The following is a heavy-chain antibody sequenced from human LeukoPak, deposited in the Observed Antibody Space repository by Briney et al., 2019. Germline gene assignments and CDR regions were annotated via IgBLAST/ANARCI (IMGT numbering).Heavy chain of an antibody. Sequence: ASAKVSCKASGYTFTGYYMHWVRQTPGQGLEWMGWSNPNSGDTNYAQKFQGRVTMTGDTSISTAYMELSRLRSDDTAVYYCARTKLERVTAIDDYWGQGTLATVSS. V-gene: IGHV1-2*02. D-gene: IGHD2-21*02. CDR2: SNPNSGDT. J-gene: IGHJ4*02. CDR1: GYTFTGYY. CDR3: ARTKLERVTAIDDY.